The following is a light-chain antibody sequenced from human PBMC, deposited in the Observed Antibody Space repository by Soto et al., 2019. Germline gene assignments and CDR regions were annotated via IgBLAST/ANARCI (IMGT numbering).Light chain of an antibody. Sequence: QSVLTQPASVSGSPGQSITISCTGTTSDVGAYNYVSWYQQHPGKAPKLMIYDVFNRPSGVSDRFSGYKSGNTASLTISGLQAEDEADYFCSSYTNVNRLFGGGTKLTVL. CDR1: TSDVGAYNY. V-gene: IGLV2-14*03. CDR2: DVF. CDR3: SSYTNVNRL. J-gene: IGLJ3*02.